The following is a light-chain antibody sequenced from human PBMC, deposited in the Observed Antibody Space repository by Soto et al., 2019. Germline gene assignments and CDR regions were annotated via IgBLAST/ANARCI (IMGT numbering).Light chain of an antibody. Sequence: DIEMTQSPSSLSASVGDRVTITCRASQSISSYLNWYQQKAGKVPKLLIYAASSLQSGVPPRFRGSGSGTDFTLTISSLQPEDFATYYCQQSYGTPLTFGGGTKVEIK. J-gene: IGKJ4*01. CDR2: AAS. CDR1: QSISSY. CDR3: QQSYGTPLT. V-gene: IGKV1-39*01.